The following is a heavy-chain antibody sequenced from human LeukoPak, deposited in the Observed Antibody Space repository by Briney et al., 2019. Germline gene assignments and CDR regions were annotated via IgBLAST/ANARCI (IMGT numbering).Heavy chain of an antibody. D-gene: IGHD3-3*01. CDR1: GGSISSGSYY. J-gene: IGHJ4*02. CDR2: IYTSGST. V-gene: IGHV4-61*02. CDR3: AGTYYDFWSGYFPLDY. Sequence: PSETLSLTCTVSGGSISSGSYYWSWIRQPAGKGLEWIGRIYTSGSTSYNPSLKSRVTISVDTSKNQFSLKLSSVTAADTAVYYCAGTYYDFWSGYFPLDYWGQGTLVTVSS.